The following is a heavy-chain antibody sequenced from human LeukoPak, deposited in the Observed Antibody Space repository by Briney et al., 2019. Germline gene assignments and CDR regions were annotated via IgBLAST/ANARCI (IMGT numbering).Heavy chain of an antibody. D-gene: IGHD1-26*01. J-gene: IGHJ3*02. CDR2: INPSGGST. CDR1: GYTFTSYG. CDR3: ARDFEGSGSAEAFDI. Sequence: GASVKVSCKASGYTFTSYGISWVRQAPGQGLEWMGIINPSGGSTIYAQKFQGRDTMTRDTSTSTVYMELSSLRSEDTAVYYCARDFEGSGSAEAFDIWGQGTMVTVSS. V-gene: IGHV1-46*03.